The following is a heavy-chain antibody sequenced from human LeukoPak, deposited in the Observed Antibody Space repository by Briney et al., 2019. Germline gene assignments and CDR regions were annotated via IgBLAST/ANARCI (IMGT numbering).Heavy chain of an antibody. V-gene: IGHV4-59*04. CDR1: GGSISSYY. Sequence: NSSETLFLTCTVSGGSISSYYWSWIRQPPGKRLEWIGSIYYSGSTYSNPTLKSRLTISVDTSKNQISLNLTSVTAADAAVYYCARAPGYWGQETLVTVSS. J-gene: IGHJ4*02. CDR3: ARAPGY. CDR2: IYYSGST.